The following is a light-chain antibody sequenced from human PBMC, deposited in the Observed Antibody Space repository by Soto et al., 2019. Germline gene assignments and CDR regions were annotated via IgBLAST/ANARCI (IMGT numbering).Light chain of an antibody. CDR1: QAVTNN. J-gene: IGKJ4*01. Sequence: EIVMTQSPATLSVSPGDRATLSCRASQAVTNNLAWYQQRPGQAPRLLIYGASTRATDIPARFSGTGSGTEFTLTISGLQSEDLAVYHCQQYESWPLTFGGGTKMEVK. V-gene: IGKV3D-15*01. CDR3: QQYESWPLT. CDR2: GAS.